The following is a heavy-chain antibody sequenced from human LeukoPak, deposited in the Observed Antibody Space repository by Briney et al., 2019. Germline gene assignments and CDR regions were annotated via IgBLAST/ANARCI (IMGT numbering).Heavy chain of an antibody. Sequence: GGSLRLSCAASGFTFSSSMMHWVRQAPGKGLVWVSRIYGVGSSTTYADSVRGRFTISRDNAKNTLYLQMNSLRSEDTAIYYCAMGFFTPLDNWGRGTLVTVSS. V-gene: IGHV3-74*01. CDR1: GFTFSSSM. D-gene: IGHD3-16*01. CDR3: AMGFFTPLDN. CDR2: IYGVGSST. J-gene: IGHJ4*02.